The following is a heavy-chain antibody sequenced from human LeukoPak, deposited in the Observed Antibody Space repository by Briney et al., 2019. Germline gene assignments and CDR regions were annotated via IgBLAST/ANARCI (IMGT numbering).Heavy chain of an antibody. Sequence: SETLSLTCTVSGGSISSSSYYWGWIRQPPGKGLEWIGSIYYCGSTYYNPSLKSRVTISVDTSKNQFSLKLSSVTAADTAVYYCARHAYYYDSSGYTYYFDYWGQGTLVTVSS. CDR2: IYYCGST. CDR1: GGSISSSSYY. D-gene: IGHD3-22*01. V-gene: IGHV4-39*01. J-gene: IGHJ4*02. CDR3: ARHAYYYDSSGYTYYFDY.